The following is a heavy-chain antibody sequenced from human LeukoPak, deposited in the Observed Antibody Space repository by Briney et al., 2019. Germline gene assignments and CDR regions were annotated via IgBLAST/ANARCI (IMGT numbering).Heavy chain of an antibody. CDR3: ARDKPAVTTSYYYGMDV. D-gene: IGHD4-17*01. Sequence: GASVKVSCKASGYTFTSYGISWVRQAPGRGLEWMGWISAYNGNTNYAQKLQGRVTMTTDTSTSTAYMELRSLRSDDTAVYYCARDKPAVTTSYYYGMDVWGKGTTVTVSS. CDR2: ISAYNGNT. J-gene: IGHJ6*04. V-gene: IGHV1-18*04. CDR1: GYTFTSYG.